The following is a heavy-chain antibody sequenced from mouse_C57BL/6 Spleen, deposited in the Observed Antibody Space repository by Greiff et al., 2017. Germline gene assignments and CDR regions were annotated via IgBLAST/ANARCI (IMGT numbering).Heavy chain of an antibody. CDR1: GYTFTDYE. D-gene: IGHD1-1*01. CDR2: IDPETGGT. V-gene: IGHV1-15*01. J-gene: IGHJ4*01. Sequence: QVQLKESGAELVRPGASVTLSCKASGYTFTDYEMHWVKQTPVHGLEWIGAIDPETGGTAYNQKFKGKAILTADKSSSTAYMELRSLTSEDSAVYYCTRWVYGSSYLYARDYWGQGTSVTVSS. CDR3: TRWVYGSSYLYARDY.